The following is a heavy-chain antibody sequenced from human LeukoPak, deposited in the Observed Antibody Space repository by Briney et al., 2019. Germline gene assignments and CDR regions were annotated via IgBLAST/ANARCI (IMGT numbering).Heavy chain of an antibody. CDR3: ARDTYYPYFDY. CDR1: GFTFSSYW. V-gene: IGHV3-7*01. CDR2: IKQDGSEK. Sequence: PGGSLRLSCAASGFTFSSYWMSWVRQAPGKGLEWVANIKQDGSEKYYVDSVKGLFTISRDNAKNSLYLQMNSLRAEDTAVYYCARDTYYPYFDYWGQGTLVTVSS. J-gene: IGHJ4*02. D-gene: IGHD1-26*01.